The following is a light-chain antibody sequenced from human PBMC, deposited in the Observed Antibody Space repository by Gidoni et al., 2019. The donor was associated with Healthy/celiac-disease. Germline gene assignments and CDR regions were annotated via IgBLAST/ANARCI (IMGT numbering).Light chain of an antibody. Sequence: ENVLTQSPATLSLSPGESATLSCRASQRVSSYLSWYQQKPGQAPRLLLYDASTRATGIPARFSGSGSATDFTLTISLLEPDVFAVYYCQPRSNCPPGFGPGTKVDIK. CDR1: QRVSSY. V-gene: IGKV3-11*01. J-gene: IGKJ3*01. CDR3: QPRSNCPPG. CDR2: DAS.